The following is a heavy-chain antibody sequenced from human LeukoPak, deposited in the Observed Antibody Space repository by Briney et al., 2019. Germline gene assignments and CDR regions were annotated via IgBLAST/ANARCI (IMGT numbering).Heavy chain of an antibody. CDR1: GYTFTSYG. D-gene: IGHD4-11*01. J-gene: IGHJ4*02. CDR2: ISAHSGKT. CDR3: ARAGTTLLLDY. Sequence: ASVKVSCKASGYTFTSYGIIWVRQAPGQGLQWMGWISAHSGKTNYAQNLQGRVTMTTDTSTNTVYLELRSLTSDDTAVYHCARAGTTLLLDYWGQGTLVTVSS. V-gene: IGHV1-18*01.